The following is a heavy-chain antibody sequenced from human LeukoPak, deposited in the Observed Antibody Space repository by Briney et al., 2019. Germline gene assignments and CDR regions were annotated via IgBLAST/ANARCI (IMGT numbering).Heavy chain of an antibody. Sequence: SGTLSLTCTVSGGSISSYYWSWIRQPPGKGLEWIGYIYYSGSTNYNPSLKSRVTISVDTSKNQFSLKLSSVTAADTAVYYCARVSSYDFWSGYEPIDAFDIWGQGTMVTVSS. CDR1: GGSISSYY. CDR3: ARVSSYDFWSGYEPIDAFDI. V-gene: IGHV4-59*01. J-gene: IGHJ3*02. D-gene: IGHD3-3*01. CDR2: IYYSGST.